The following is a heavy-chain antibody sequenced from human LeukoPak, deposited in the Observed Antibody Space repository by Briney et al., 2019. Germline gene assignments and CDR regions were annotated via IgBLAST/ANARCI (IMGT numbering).Heavy chain of an antibody. CDR1: GGSISSHY. V-gene: IGHV4-59*11. Sequence: SETLSLTCTVSGGSISSHYWSWIRQPPGKGLEWIGYIYYSGSTNYNPSLKSRVTISVDTSKNQFSLKLSSVTAADTAVYYCARGQPDYGSGSYDYFDYWGQGTLVTVSS. J-gene: IGHJ4*02. CDR3: ARGQPDYGSGSYDYFDY. CDR2: IYYSGST. D-gene: IGHD3-10*01.